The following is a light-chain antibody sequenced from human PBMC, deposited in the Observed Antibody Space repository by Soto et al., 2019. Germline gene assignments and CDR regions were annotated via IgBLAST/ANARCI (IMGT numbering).Light chain of an antibody. V-gene: IGKV3-15*01. CDR2: GAS. J-gene: IGKJ1*01. CDR3: QQYNNWPPWT. Sequence: EIVIRQAPATLSVSPGERATLCCRASQSVSSNLAWYQQKPGQAPRLLIYGASTRATGIPARFSGSGSGTEFTLTISSLQSEDFAVYYCQQYNNWPPWTFGQGTKV. CDR1: QSVSSN.